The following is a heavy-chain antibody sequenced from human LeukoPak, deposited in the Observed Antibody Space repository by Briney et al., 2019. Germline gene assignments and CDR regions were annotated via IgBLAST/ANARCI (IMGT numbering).Heavy chain of an antibody. D-gene: IGHD2-21*01. CDR1: GYTFTGYY. V-gene: IGHV1-2*02. J-gene: IGHJ3*02. CDR2: INPNSGGT. Sequence: ASVKVSCKASGYTFTGYYMHWVRQDPGQGLEWMGWINPNSGGTNYAQKFQGRVTITADESTSTAYMELSSLRSEDTAVYYCARDDCGGDCYSGAFDIWGQGTMVTVSS. CDR3: ARDDCGGDCYSGAFDI.